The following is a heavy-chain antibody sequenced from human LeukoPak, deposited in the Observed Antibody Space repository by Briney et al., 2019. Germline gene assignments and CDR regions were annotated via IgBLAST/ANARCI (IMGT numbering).Heavy chain of an antibody. CDR1: GDSFSSYY. V-gene: IGHV4-59*08. J-gene: IGHJ4*02. Sequence: SETLSLTCTVSGDSFSSYYWSWIRQSPGKGLEWIAYISDSGSTNHNPSLKSRVTISVHTSKKQLSLKLSSVTAADTAVYYCARHSGLYSDFYFDYWGQGTLVTVSS. CDR3: ARHSGLYSDFYFDY. D-gene: IGHD1-26*01. CDR2: ISDSGST.